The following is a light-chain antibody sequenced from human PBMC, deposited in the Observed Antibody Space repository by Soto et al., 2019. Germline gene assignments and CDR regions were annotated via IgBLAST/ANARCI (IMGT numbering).Light chain of an antibody. V-gene: IGKV1-12*01. CDR3: QQTTTFPLT. CDR1: QGITSW. J-gene: IGKJ4*01. CDR2: RAS. Sequence: DIQMTQSPSSVSASVGDRVTITCRARQGITSWLAWYQQKPGKAPKLLIYRASNLQSGVPSRCSGSGSGTDFTLTISGLQPADFATYYCQQTTTFPLTFGGGTKLEIK.